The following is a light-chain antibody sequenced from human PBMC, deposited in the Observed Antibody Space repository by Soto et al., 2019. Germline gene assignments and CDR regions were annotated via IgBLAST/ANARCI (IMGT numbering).Light chain of an antibody. CDR3: QQYNSYWKT. J-gene: IGKJ1*01. Sequence: DIQLTQSPSPLSASVGDRVTITCRASQSISSWLAWYQQKPGKAPKLLIYDASSLESGVPSRFSGSGSGTEFTLTISSLQPDDFATYYCQQYNSYWKTFGQGTKVDIK. V-gene: IGKV1-5*01. CDR1: QSISSW. CDR2: DAS.